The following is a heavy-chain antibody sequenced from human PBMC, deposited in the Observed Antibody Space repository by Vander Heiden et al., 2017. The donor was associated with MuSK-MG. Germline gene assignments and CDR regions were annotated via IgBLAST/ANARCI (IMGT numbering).Heavy chain of an antibody. CDR1: GGSISSYY. CDR3: ARSGGHYYYYYYMDV. CDR2: IYYSGST. Sequence: QVQLQESGPGLVKPSETLSLTCTVPGGSISSYYWSWIRQPPGKGLEWIGYIYYSGSTNYNPSLKSRVTISVDTSKNQFSLKLSSVTAADTAVYYCARSGGHYYYYYYMDVWGKGTTVTVSS. J-gene: IGHJ6*03. D-gene: IGHD3-3*01. V-gene: IGHV4-59*01.